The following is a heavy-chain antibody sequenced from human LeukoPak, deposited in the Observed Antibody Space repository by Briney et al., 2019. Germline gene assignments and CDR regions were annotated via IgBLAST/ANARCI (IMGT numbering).Heavy chain of an antibody. CDR3: ARGNIVVVTATASPYDAFDI. D-gene: IGHD2-15*01. Sequence: PGGSLRLSCAASGFTFKIYWMSWVRQAPGKGLEWVAVIWYDGSNKYYADSVKGRFTISRGNSKNTLYLQMNSLRADDTAVYYCARGNIVVVTATASPYDAFDIWGQGTMVTVSS. J-gene: IGHJ3*02. CDR1: GFTFKIYW. V-gene: IGHV3-33*08. CDR2: IWYDGSNK.